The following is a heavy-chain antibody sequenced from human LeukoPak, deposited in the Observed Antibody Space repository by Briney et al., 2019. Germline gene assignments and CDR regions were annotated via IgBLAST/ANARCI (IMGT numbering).Heavy chain of an antibody. D-gene: IGHD6-19*01. CDR1: GSSFTSYW. CDR3: ARLRSMRGAGTPLGHFDY. J-gene: IGHJ4*02. CDR2: ICPGDSDT. Sequence: GASLKISCKGSGSSFTSYWIGWVRQMPGKGLEWMGIICPGDSDTRYSPSFQGQVTISADKSISTAYLQWSSLKASDTAMYYCARLRSMRGAGTPLGHFDYWGQGTLVTVSS. V-gene: IGHV5-51*01.